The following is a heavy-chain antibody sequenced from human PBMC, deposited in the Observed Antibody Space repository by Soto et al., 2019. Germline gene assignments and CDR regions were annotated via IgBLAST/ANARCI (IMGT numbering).Heavy chain of an antibody. CDR3: ARSQVGPPLDV. CDR1: RYTFTNFY. J-gene: IGHJ6*02. Sequence: ASVKVSCKASRYTFTNFYIHWLRQAPGQGLEWMGIINPSGGSTTYPQKFQGRVTMTRDTSTSTVHMELITLRSEDTAVYYCARSQVGPPLDVWGPGPTVTVSS. D-gene: IGHD1-26*01. V-gene: IGHV1-46*01. CDR2: INPSGGST.